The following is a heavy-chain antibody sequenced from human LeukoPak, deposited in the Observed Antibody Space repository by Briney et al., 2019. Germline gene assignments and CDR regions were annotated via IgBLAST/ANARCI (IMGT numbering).Heavy chain of an antibody. V-gene: IGHV4-59*08. D-gene: IGHD4/OR15-4a*01. CDR1: GGSISNYY. Sequence: SETLSLTCTVSGGSISNYYWSWIRQSPGKGLEWIGYIYYSGSTKYSPSLKSRVTTSVDTSKSQFSLKLSSVTAADTAVYYCARRATSDYGFPFDYWGQGTLVTVSS. CDR2: IYYSGST. CDR3: ARRATSDYGFPFDY. J-gene: IGHJ4*02.